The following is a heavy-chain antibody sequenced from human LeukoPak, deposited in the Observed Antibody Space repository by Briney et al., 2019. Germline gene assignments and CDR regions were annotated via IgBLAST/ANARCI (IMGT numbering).Heavy chain of an antibody. J-gene: IGHJ4*02. CDR1: GGSISSSSYY. CDR3: ASLYYGSGSYYNVPHFDY. CDR2: IYYSGST. V-gene: IGHV4-39*01. Sequence: NPSETLSLTCTVSGGSISSSSYYWGWIRQPPGKGLEWIGSIYYSGSTYYNPSLKSRVTISVDTSKNQFSLKLSSVTAADTAVYYCASLYYGSGSYYNVPHFDYWGQGTLVTVSS. D-gene: IGHD3-10*01.